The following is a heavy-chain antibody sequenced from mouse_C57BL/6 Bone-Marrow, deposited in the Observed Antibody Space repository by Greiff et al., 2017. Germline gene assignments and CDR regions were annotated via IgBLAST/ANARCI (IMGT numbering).Heavy chain of an antibody. CDR1: GFNIKDDY. J-gene: IGHJ3*01. D-gene: IGHD2-4*01. Sequence: EVMLVESGAELVRPGASVKLSCTASGFNIKDDYMHWVKQRPEQGLEWIGWIDPENGDTEYASKFQGKATITADTSSNTAYLQLSSLTSEDTAVYYCTRDYDYDGLFAYWGQGTLVTVSA. CDR3: TRDYDYDGLFAY. CDR2: IDPENGDT. V-gene: IGHV14-4*01.